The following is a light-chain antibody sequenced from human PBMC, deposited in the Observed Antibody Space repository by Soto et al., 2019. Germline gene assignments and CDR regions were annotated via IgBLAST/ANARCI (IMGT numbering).Light chain of an antibody. CDR3: QQYYSYPLT. CDR2: AAS. V-gene: IGKV1-8*01. CDR1: QGISSY. J-gene: IGKJ4*01. Sequence: IQMTQSPSSLSASVGDRVTSTFRASQGISSYVTGYQQQPGKAPQLLSDAASTLQSGVPSMFSDSGAGTDCTRTISCLQSEDLATYYCQQYYSYPLTFGGGTKVDIK.